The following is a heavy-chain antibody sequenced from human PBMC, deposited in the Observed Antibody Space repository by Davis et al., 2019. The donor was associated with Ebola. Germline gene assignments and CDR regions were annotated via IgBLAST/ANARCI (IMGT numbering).Heavy chain of an antibody. CDR2: ISSGSSII. CDR1: GFSLSNYI. J-gene: IGHJ4*02. Sequence: GESLKISCAASGFSLSNYIMNWVRQAPGKGLEWVSYISSGSSIISYADSLKGRFTISRDNAKNSLYLQMNSLRDEDTAVYFCARRLSGTYSAIDYWGQGTLVTVSS. D-gene: IGHD1-26*01. V-gene: IGHV3-48*02. CDR3: ARRLSGTYSAIDY.